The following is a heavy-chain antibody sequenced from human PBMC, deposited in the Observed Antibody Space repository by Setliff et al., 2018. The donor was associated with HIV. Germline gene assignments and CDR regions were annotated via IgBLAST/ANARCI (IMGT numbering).Heavy chain of an antibody. CDR1: GGSISSHY. D-gene: IGHD4-17*01. Sequence: PSETLSLTCTVSGGSISSHYWSWIRQPPGKGLEWIGYIYYSGSTYYNPSLKSRVTISVDTSKNQFSLKLSSVTAADTAVYYCARGVYGGTYSWFDSWGQGSLVTV. J-gene: IGHJ5*01. CDR3: ARGVYGGTYSWFDS. CDR2: IYYSGST. V-gene: IGHV4-59*11.